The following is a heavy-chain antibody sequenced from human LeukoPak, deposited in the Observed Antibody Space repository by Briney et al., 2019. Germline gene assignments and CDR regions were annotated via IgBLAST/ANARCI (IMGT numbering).Heavy chain of an antibody. J-gene: IGHJ4*02. V-gene: IGHV4-39*01. CDR3: ASLQKGFFDY. CDR1: GGSISSSNYY. CDR2: IYYSGST. Sequence: SETLSLTCTVSGGSISSSNYYWAWIRQPPGKGLEWIGSIYYSGSTYYNPSLKSRVTISVDKSKNQFSLKLNSVTAADTAVYYCASLQKGFFDYWGQGTVVTVSS.